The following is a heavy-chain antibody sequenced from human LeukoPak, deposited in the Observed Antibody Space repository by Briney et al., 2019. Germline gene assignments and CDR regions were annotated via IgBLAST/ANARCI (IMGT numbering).Heavy chain of an antibody. CDR3: ARGADTAPPDY. V-gene: IGHV1-8*01. J-gene: IGHJ4*02. Sequence: ASVKVSCKASGYTFTSYDINWVRQATGRGLEWMGWMSPNSGNTGYAQKFQGRVTMTRDTSTSTVYMELSSLRSEDTAVYYCARGADTAPPDYWGQGTLVTVSS. D-gene: IGHD5-18*01. CDR2: MSPNSGNT. CDR1: GYTFTSYD.